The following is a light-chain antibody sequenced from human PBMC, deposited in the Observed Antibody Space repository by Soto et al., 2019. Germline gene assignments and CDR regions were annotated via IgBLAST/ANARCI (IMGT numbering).Light chain of an antibody. CDR2: RDN. V-gene: IGLV1-44*01. CDR1: DSNIGSTS. Sequence: QSVLTQPPSTSGTPGQRVTISCSGSDSNIGSTSVNWYQQLPGTAPKLLIYRDNQRPSGIPDRFSGSKSGTSASLAISGLQSEDEADYYCAAWDDSLNGPWVFGGGTKVTVL. CDR3: AAWDDSLNGPWV. J-gene: IGLJ3*02.